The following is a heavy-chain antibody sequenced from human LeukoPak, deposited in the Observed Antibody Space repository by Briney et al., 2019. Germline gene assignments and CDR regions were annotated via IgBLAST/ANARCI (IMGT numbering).Heavy chain of an antibody. CDR3: EAFYYDESGWGDASDM. CDR1: GITISSYW. D-gene: IGHD3-16*01. CDR2: IKEDGSEK. Sequence: SGGSLRLSCAAPGITISSYWMSWVRQAPGKGLEWVANIKEDGSEKYYVDSVKGRFTISRDNAKKSLCLQMNRLRAEDTAVYYCEAFYYDESGWGDASDMWGQGTMVTVSS. V-gene: IGHV3-7*01. J-gene: IGHJ3*02.